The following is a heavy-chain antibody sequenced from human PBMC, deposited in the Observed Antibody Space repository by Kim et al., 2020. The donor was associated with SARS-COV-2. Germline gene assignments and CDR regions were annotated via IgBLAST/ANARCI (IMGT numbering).Heavy chain of an antibody. D-gene: IGHD5-18*01. Sequence: SETLSLTCAVYGGSFSGYYWSWIRQPPGKGREWIGEINHSGSTNYNPSLKSRVTISVDTSKNQFSLKLSSVTAADTAVYYCARGRRGSYGYLPWYFDLWGRGTLVTVSS. CDR3: ARGRRGSYGYLPWYFDL. CDR1: GGSFSGYY. J-gene: IGHJ2*01. CDR2: INHSGST. V-gene: IGHV4-34*01.